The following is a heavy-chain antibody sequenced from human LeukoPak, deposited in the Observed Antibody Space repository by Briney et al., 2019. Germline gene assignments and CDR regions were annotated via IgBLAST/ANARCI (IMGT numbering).Heavy chain of an antibody. CDR2: ISGSGGST. V-gene: IGHV3-23*01. CDR1: GFTFSSYA. D-gene: IGHD3-3*01. CDR3: ATHNEYYDFWSGYFSSDY. Sequence: GSLRLSCAASGFTFSSYAMSWVRQAPGKGLEWVSAISGSGGSTYYADSVKGRFTISRDNSKNTLYLQMNSLRAEDTAVYYCATHNEYYDFWSGYFSSDYWGQGTLVTVSS. J-gene: IGHJ4*02.